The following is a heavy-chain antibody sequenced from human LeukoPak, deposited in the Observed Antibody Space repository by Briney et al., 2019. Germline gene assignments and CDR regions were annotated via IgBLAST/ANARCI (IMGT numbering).Heavy chain of an antibody. CDR3: AKGNSEYCSSTSCYIDY. V-gene: IGHV3-23*01. Sequence: GGSLRLSCVASGFTFNNFAMSWVRQAPGKGLEWVSVISGSGRSTYYTDSVKGRFTISRDNSKNTLYLQVTSLRAEDTAVYYCAKGNSEYCSSTSCYIDYWGQGILVTVSS. D-gene: IGHD2-2*02. CDR2: ISGSGRST. J-gene: IGHJ4*02. CDR1: GFTFNNFA.